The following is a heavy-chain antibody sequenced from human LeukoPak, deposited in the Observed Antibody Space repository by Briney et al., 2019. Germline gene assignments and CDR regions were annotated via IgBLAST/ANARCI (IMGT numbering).Heavy chain of an antibody. V-gene: IGHV4-4*07. CDR1: GGSISSYY. D-gene: IGHD1-26*01. Sequence: SETLSLTCTVSGGSISSYYWSWIRQLAGKGLEWIGRIYTSGSTNYNPSLKSRVTMSVDTSKNQFSLKLSSVTAADTAVYYCARDGAELARSFDYWGQGTLVTVSS. J-gene: IGHJ4*02. CDR3: ARDGAELARSFDY. CDR2: IYTSGST.